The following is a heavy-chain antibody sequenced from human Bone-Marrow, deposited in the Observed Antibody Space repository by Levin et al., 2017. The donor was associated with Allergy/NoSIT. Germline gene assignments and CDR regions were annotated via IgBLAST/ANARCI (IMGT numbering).Heavy chain of an antibody. D-gene: IGHD6-19*01. J-gene: IGHJ4*02. CDR1: GYIFTSYW. CDR3: ARAVVAGDFDY. Sequence: NPGESLKISCKGSGYIFTSYWIGWVRQMPGKGLEWMGIIYPADSDTRYSPSFEGQVTISADNSINTAYLQWSSLKASDTAIYYCARAVVAGDFDYWGQGTLVTVSS. CDR2: IYPADSDT. V-gene: IGHV5-51*01.